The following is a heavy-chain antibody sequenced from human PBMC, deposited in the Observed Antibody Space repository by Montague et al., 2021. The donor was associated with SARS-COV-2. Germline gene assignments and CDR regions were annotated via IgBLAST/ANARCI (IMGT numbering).Heavy chain of an antibody. J-gene: IGHJ4*02. Sequence: TLSLTCTVSGGSISTYYWSWIRQPPGKGLEWIGYIHYSGSTSSHPSLKGRVTISIDTSKNQFSLKLSSVTAADTAVYYCARHPLGYCSSTSCHVGWGQGTLVTVSS. CDR1: GGSISTYY. CDR2: IHYSGST. V-gene: IGHV4-59*08. D-gene: IGHD2-2*01. CDR3: ARHPLGYCSSTSCHVG.